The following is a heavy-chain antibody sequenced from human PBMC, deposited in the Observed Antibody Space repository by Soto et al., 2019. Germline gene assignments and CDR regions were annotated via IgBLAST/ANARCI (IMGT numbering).Heavy chain of an antibody. J-gene: IGHJ6*03. V-gene: IGHV3-23*01. D-gene: IGHD3-10*01. CDR1: GFTFSSYA. Sequence: WGSLRLSCAASGFTFSSYAMSWVRQAPGKGQEWVSAISGSGGSTYYADSVKGRFTISRDNSKNTLYLQMNSLRAEDTAVYYCAKSDGSGGYYYYYYYMDVWGKGTTVTVSS. CDR2: ISGSGGST. CDR3: AKSDGSGGYYYYYYYMDV.